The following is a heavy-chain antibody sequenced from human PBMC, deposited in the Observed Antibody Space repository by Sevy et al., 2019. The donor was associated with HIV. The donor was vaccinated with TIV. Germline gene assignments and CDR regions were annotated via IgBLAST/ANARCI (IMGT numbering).Heavy chain of an antibody. D-gene: IGHD6-13*01. CDR1: GYTFTSHG. Sequence: ASVKVSCKASGYTFTSHGISWVRQAPGQGLEWMGWISAYNGNTNYAQKLQGRVTMTTDTSTSTAYMELRSLRSDDTAGYYWARSKGSSSWANWFDPWGQGTLVTVSS. CDR2: ISAYNGNT. CDR3: ARSKGSSSWANWFDP. J-gene: IGHJ5*02. V-gene: IGHV1-18*04.